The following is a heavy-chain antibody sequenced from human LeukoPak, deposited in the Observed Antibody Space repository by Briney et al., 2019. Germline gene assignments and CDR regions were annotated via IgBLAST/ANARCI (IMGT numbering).Heavy chain of an antibody. CDR1: GYTFTGYY. D-gene: IGHD2-2*01. Sequence: ASVKVSCKASGYTFTGYYMHWVRQAPGQGLEWMGWINPNSGGTNYAQKFQGRVTMTRDTSISTAYMELSRLRSDETAVYYCAIIHGSTSPVGRYFDYWGQGTLVTVSS. V-gene: IGHV1-2*02. CDR2: INPNSGGT. CDR3: AIIHGSTSPVGRYFDY. J-gene: IGHJ4*02.